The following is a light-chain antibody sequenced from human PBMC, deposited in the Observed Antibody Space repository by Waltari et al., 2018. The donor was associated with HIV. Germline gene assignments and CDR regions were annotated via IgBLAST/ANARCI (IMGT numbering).Light chain of an antibody. CDR3: SSLASTNTIV. Sequence: QSTLTQPASVSGSPGPSITVSCTGSDTDLATFKYLPWYQQPPGHAPKLIIYRVSFRPSGIPSRFSASKSGNTASLTIAGLQPEDEAHYYCSSLASTNTIVFGGGTLVTVL. J-gene: IGLJ2*01. CDR1: DTDLATFKY. CDR2: RVS. V-gene: IGLV2-14*03.